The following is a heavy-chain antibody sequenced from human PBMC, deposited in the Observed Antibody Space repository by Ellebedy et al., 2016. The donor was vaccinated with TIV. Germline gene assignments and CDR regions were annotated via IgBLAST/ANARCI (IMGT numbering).Heavy chain of an antibody. CDR3: AREISGYEGYFQH. CDR1: GFSFSWHW. CDR2: INSDGSST. V-gene: IGHV3-74*01. D-gene: IGHD5-12*01. J-gene: IGHJ1*01. Sequence: GESLKISCAASGFSFSWHWMHWVRQAPGKGLVWVSRINSDGSSTSYADSVQGRFTISRDNAKNTLYLQMNSLRAEDTAVYYCAREISGYEGYFQHWGQGTLVTVSS.